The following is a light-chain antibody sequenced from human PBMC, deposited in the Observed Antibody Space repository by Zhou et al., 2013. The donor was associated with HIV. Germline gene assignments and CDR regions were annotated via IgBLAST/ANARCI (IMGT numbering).Light chain of an antibody. CDR2: GTS. J-gene: IGKJ1*01. CDR3: QQYWT. CDR1: QTISSDL. V-gene: IGKV3-20*01. Sequence: IVLTQSPGTLSLSPGERATLSCRASQTISSDLLSWYQQKPGQAPRLLIYGTSNRVAGIPDRFSGSGSGTDFTLTISKLEPEDFAVYYCQQYWTFGQGTKVE.